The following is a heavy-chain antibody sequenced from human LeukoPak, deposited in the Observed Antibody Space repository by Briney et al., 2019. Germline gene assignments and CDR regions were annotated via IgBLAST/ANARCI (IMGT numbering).Heavy chain of an antibody. CDR3: ARGKRMERPYAFDI. CDR1: GGSISSYY. V-gene: IGHV4-59*01. Sequence: SETLSLTCTVSGGSISSYYWSWIRQPPGKGLEWIGYIYYSGSTNYNPSLKSRVTISVDTSKNQFSLKLSSVTAADTAVYYCARGKRMERPYAFDIWGQGTMVTVSS. J-gene: IGHJ3*02. CDR2: IYYSGST. D-gene: IGHD1-1*01.